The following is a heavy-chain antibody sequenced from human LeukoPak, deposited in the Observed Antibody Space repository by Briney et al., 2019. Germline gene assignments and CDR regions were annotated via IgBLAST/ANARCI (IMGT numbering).Heavy chain of an antibody. CDR2: IYYSGST. CDR1: GGSISSSSYY. CDR3: ARDFGAVTMIVVVMDAFDI. Sequence: PSETLSLTCTVSGGSISSSSYYWGWIRQPPGKRLEWIGSIYYSGSTYYNPSLKSRVTISVDTSKNQFSLKLSSVTAADTAVYYCARDFGAVTMIVVVMDAFDIWGQGTMVTVSS. J-gene: IGHJ3*02. V-gene: IGHV4-39*07. D-gene: IGHD3-22*01.